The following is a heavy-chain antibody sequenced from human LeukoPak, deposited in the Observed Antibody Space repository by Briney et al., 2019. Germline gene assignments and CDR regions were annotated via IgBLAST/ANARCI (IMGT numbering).Heavy chain of an antibody. V-gene: IGHV4-39*07. J-gene: IGHJ4*02. CDR1: GGSISSSSYY. CDR3: ARDHYDFWSGYSRIDY. Sequence: SETLSLTCTVSGGSISSSSYYWGWIRQPPGKGLEWIGSIYYSGSTYHNPSLKSRVTISVDTSKNQFSLKLSSVTAADTAVYYCARDHYDFWSGYSRIDYWGQGTLVTVSS. CDR2: IYYSGST. D-gene: IGHD3-3*01.